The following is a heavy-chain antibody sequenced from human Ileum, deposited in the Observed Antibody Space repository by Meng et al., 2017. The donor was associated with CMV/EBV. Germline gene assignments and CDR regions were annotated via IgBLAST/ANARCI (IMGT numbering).Heavy chain of an antibody. CDR1: GAPISSGSHY. J-gene: IGHJ4*02. Sequence: QMHLQESGPGLVKPAETLSLTCTVSGAPISSGSHYWAWIRQSPGKRLEWIGSMLFSEIVDYNPSLKSRVTISLDATQTQFSLRLTSVTAADTAVYFCARDLTNNWFYYWGQGTLVTVSS. CDR2: MLFSEIV. D-gene: IGHD1-1*01. V-gene: IGHV4-39*07. CDR3: ARDLTNNWFYY.